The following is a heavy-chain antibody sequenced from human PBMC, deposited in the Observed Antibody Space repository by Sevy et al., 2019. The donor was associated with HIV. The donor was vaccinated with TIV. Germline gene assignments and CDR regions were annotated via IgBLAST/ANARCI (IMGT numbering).Heavy chain of an antibody. Sequence: ASVKVSCKVSGYTLTQLSMNWVRQAPGKGLEWMGSFDPEDGETIYAQKFQGRVTMTGDRSTETAYMDLGSLRSEDTAVYYCATTKDYYESSGYPFDYWGQGTLVTVSS. J-gene: IGHJ4*02. D-gene: IGHD3-22*01. CDR2: FDPEDGET. CDR1: GYTLTQLS. V-gene: IGHV1-24*01. CDR3: ATTKDYYESSGYPFDY.